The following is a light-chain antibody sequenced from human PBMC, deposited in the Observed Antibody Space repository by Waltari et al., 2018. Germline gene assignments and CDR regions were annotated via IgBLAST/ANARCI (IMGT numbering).Light chain of an antibody. V-gene: IGLV1-44*01. J-gene: IGLJ2*01. CDR1: NSNIGAHS. CDR3: ATWDDDLNGPI. Sequence: QSVLTQSPSASGTPGQRVTMSCSGSNSNIGAHSVNWYQHLPQRAPELLIFSNDRRPSGVPDRFSGSKSGTSASLAISGLQSGDEGNYYCATWDDDLNGPIFGAGTKLTVL. CDR2: SND.